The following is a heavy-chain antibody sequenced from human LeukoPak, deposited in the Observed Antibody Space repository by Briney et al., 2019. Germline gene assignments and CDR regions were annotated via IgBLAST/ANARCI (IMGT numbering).Heavy chain of an antibody. J-gene: IGHJ4*02. Sequence: SETLSLTCAVYGGSSSGYYWSWIRQPPGKGLEWIGSIFHTGGTYYNPSLKSRVTISVDTSKNQFSLKLNSVTAADTAVYYCARVYIYDSSGFYKNWGQGTLVTVSS. D-gene: IGHD3-22*01. CDR1: GGSSSGYY. CDR2: IFHTGGT. V-gene: IGHV4-34*12. CDR3: ARVYIYDSSGFYKN.